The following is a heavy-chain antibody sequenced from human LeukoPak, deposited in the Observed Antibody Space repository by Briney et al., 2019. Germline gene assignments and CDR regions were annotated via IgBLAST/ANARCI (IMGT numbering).Heavy chain of an antibody. CDR3: VRGQWGLGRYFDY. CDR1: GFTFSSYS. V-gene: IGHV3-48*02. D-gene: IGHD6-19*01. J-gene: IGHJ4*02. CDR2: ISSRINSNYNT. Sequence: PGGSLRLSCAASGFTFSSYSMNWVRQAPGKGLEWISHISSRINSNYNTYYADSVRARFTISRDDAKNSLYLQMNSLRDEDTAVYYCVRGQWGLGRYFDYWGQGTLATVSS.